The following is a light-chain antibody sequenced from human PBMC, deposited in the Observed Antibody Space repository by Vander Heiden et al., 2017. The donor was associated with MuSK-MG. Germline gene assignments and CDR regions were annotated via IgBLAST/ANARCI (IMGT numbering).Light chain of an antibody. J-gene: IGLJ3*02. CDR3: QSYDSSRSGAWI. V-gene: IGLV1-40*01. CDR2: GYA. CDR1: SSNNRAGFD. Sequence: QSVLTQPPPVAGAPGQTVTISCTGCSSNNRAGFDVHWYQQLAGAALQHLIFGYANQHSGAPDRFSGSTSGTSAALAITGLPAVDEASDYCQSYDSSRSGAWIFGGGTTLTVL.